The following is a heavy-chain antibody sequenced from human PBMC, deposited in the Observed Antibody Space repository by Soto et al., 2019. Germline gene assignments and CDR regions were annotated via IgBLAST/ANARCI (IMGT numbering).Heavy chain of an antibody. CDR2: IDPSGGST. Sequence: ASVKVSSKASGYTFTSYYMHLVRQAPGQGLEWMGIIDPSGGSTSYAQKFQGRVTMTRDTSTSTVYMELSSLRSEDTAVYYCARDMGGSYPQYNWFDPWGQGSLVTVSS. D-gene: IGHD1-26*01. V-gene: IGHV1-46*01. CDR3: ARDMGGSYPQYNWFDP. CDR1: GYTFTSYY. J-gene: IGHJ5*02.